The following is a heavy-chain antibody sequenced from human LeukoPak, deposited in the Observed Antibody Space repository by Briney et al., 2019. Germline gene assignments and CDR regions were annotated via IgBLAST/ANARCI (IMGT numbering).Heavy chain of an antibody. CDR1: GFTFSSYA. CDR3: AKDSGLAYCGGDCYSFGDY. CDR2: ISGSGGST. J-gene: IGHJ4*02. Sequence: GGSLRLSCAASGFTFSSYAMSWVRQAPGKGLEWVSAISGSGGSTYYADSVKGRFTIFRDNSKNTLYLQMNSLRAEDTAVYYCAKDSGLAYCGGDCYSFGDYWGQGTLVTVSS. V-gene: IGHV3-23*01. D-gene: IGHD2-21*01.